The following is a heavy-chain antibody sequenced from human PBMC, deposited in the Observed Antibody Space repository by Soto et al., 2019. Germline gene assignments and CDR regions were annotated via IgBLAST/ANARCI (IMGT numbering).Heavy chain of an antibody. Sequence: QVQLVESGGGVVQPGRSLRLSCAASGFTFSSYGMHWVRQAPGKGLEWVAVISYDGSNKYYADSVKGRFTISRDNSKNTLYLQMNSPRAEDTAVYYCAKDKSYQDAFDIWGQGTMVTVSS. D-gene: IGHD2-2*01. J-gene: IGHJ3*02. CDR2: ISYDGSNK. CDR1: GFTFSSYG. V-gene: IGHV3-30*18. CDR3: AKDKSYQDAFDI.